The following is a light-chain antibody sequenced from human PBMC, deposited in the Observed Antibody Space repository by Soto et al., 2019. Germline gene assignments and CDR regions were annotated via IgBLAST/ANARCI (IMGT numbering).Light chain of an antibody. CDR1: SSDVGAYNY. Sequence: QSALTQPASVSGSPGQSITISCTGTSSDVGAYNYVSWYQHHPGKAPKLMIYDVINRASGVSNRFSGSKSGNTASLTVSGLQAEDGADYYCSSYTTSNPVVFGGGPKPTVL. J-gene: IGLJ2*01. CDR3: SSYTTSNPVV. CDR2: DVI. V-gene: IGLV2-14*03.